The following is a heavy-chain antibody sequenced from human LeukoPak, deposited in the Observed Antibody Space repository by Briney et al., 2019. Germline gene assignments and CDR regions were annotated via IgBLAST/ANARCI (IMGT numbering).Heavy chain of an antibody. Sequence: GGSLRLSCAASGFTFSDYYMNWVRQAPGKGLEWVGRVRNKAKSYTTEYAASVKGRFTISRDDSKNSLYLQMNSLKTEDTAVYFCARAIVQPTRRFDPWGQGTLVTVSS. CDR1: GFTFSDYY. J-gene: IGHJ5*02. D-gene: IGHD1-26*01. CDR2: VRNKAKSYTT. V-gene: IGHV3-72*01. CDR3: ARAIVQPTRRFDP.